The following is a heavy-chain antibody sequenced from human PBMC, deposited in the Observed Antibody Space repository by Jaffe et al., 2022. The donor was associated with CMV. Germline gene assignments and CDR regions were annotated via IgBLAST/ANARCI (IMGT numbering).Heavy chain of an antibody. CDR2: ISSNGGST. CDR3: VKGSWAQTPSSWTNYFDY. V-gene: IGHV3-64D*06. J-gene: IGHJ4*02. CDR1: GFTFSSYA. D-gene: IGHD6-13*01. Sequence: EVQLVESGGGLVQPGGSLRLSCSASGFTFSSYAMHWVRQAPGKGLEYVSAISSNGGSTYYADSVKGRFTISRDNSKNTLYLQMSSLRAEDTAVYYCVKGSWAQTPSSWTNYFDYWGQGTLVTVSS.